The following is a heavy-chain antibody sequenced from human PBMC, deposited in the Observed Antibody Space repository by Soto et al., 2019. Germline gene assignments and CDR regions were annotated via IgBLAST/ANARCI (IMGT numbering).Heavy chain of an antibody. CDR3: AREDSIIIPAVSDF. CDR1: GFAFNNYG. D-gene: IGHD2-2*01. J-gene: IGHJ4*02. CDR2: ISKSDYT. Sequence: GGSLRLSCTVSGFAFNNYGINWVRQAPGKGLEWVSSISKSDYTYYSDSVKGRFTISRDNAKNSVSLRMNTLRVEDTAVYYCAREDSIIIPAVSDFWGQGTLVTVSS. V-gene: IGHV3-21*01.